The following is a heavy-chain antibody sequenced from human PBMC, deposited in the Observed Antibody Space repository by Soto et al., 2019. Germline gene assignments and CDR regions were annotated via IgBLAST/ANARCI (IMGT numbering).Heavy chain of an antibody. CDR3: ARDGPMVRGVRNAFDI. J-gene: IGHJ3*02. Sequence: QVQLVQSGAEVKKPGSSVKVSCKASGGTFSSYAISWVRQAPGQGLEWMGGIIPIFGTANYAQKFQGRVTITADDSTSTAYMELSSLRSEDTAVYYCARDGPMVRGVRNAFDIWGQGTMVTVSS. CDR1: GGTFSSYA. CDR2: IIPIFGTA. V-gene: IGHV1-69*01. D-gene: IGHD3-10*01.